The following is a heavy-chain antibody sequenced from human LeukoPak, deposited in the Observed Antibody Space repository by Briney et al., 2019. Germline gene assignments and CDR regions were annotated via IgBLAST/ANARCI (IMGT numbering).Heavy chain of an antibody. J-gene: IGHJ4*02. Sequence: SETLSLTCAVYGGSFSGYYWSWIRQPPGKGLEWIGEINHSGSTNYNPSLKSRVTISVDTSKNQFSLKLSSVTAADTAVYYCARRNTKVLGYWGQGTLVTVSS. D-gene: IGHD3-10*01. CDR3: ARRNTKVLGY. CDR1: GGSFSGYY. CDR2: INHSGST. V-gene: IGHV4-34*01.